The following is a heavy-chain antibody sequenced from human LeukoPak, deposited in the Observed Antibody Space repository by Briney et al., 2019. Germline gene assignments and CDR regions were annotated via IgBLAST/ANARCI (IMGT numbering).Heavy chain of an antibody. Sequence: GGSLRLSCAASGFTFSSYAMSWVRQAPGKGLEWVSAISGSGGSTYYADSVKGRFTISRDNSKNTLYLQMNSLRAEDTAVYYCTTDPLLWFGELWGQGTLVTVSS. J-gene: IGHJ4*02. CDR3: TTDPLLWFGEL. CDR1: GFTFSSYA. V-gene: IGHV3-23*01. CDR2: ISGSGGST. D-gene: IGHD3-10*01.